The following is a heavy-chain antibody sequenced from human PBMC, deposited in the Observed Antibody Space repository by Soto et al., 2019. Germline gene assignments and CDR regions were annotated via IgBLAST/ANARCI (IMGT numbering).Heavy chain of an antibody. CDR3: RKDDVDKFMVKEYHHYYGMDR. CDR1: GFTFSSYG. J-gene: IGHJ6*02. Sequence: QVQLVESGGGVVQPGRSLRLSCAASGFTFSSYGMHWVRQAPGKGLEWVAVISYDGSNKYYADSVKGRFTISRDNSKNTLLLQMNSRRAEEAAVYYCRKDDVDKFMVKEYHHYYGMDRWGQGTTVTVSS. CDR2: ISYDGSNK. V-gene: IGHV3-30*18. D-gene: IGHD5-18*01.